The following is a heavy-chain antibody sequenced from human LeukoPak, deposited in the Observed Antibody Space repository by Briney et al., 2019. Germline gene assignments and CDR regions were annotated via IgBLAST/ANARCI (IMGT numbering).Heavy chain of an antibody. CDR2: IYYSGST. Sequence: SETLSLTCTVSGGSISSSSYYWGWIRQPPGKGLEWIGSIYYSGSTYYYPSLKSRVTISVDTSKNQFSLKLSSVTAADTAVYYCARDDYGGNFFDYWGQGTLVTVSS. CDR1: GGSISSSSYY. D-gene: IGHD4-23*01. CDR3: ARDDYGGNFFDY. V-gene: IGHV4-39*07. J-gene: IGHJ4*02.